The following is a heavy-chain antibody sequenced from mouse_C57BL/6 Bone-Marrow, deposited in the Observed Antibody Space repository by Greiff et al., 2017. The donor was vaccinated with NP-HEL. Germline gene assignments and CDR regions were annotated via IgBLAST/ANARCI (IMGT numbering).Heavy chain of an antibody. CDR3: ARGLRRNYAMDY. J-gene: IGHJ4*01. CDR2: IHPNSGST. Sequence: QVQLQQPGAELVKPGASVKLSCKASGYTFTSYWMHWVKQRPGQGLEWIGMIHPNSGSTNYNEKFKSKATLTVDKSSSTAYMQLSSLTSEDAAVYYCARGLRRNYAMDYWGQGTSVTVSS. V-gene: IGHV1-64*01. CDR1: GYTFTSYW. D-gene: IGHD2-2*01.